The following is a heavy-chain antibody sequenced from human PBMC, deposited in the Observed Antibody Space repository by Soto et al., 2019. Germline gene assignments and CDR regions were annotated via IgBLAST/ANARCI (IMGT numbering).Heavy chain of an antibody. CDR3: ARAVSIAARPYYFDY. CDR2: IIPIFGTA. V-gene: IGHV1-69*06. Sequence: QVQLVQSGAEVKKPGSSVKVSCKASGGTFSSYAISWVLHAPGQGLEWMGGIIPIFGTANYAQKFQGRVTITADKSTSTAYMELSSLRSEDTAVYYCARAVSIAARPYYFDYWGQGTLVTVSS. CDR1: GGTFSSYA. D-gene: IGHD6-6*01. J-gene: IGHJ4*02.